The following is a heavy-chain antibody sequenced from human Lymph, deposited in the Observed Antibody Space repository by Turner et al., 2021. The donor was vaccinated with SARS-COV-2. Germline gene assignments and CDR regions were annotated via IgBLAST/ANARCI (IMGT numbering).Heavy chain of an antibody. CDR3: ARGPPDFPYYFDY. CDR2: ITFTSSYI. J-gene: IGHJ4*02. CDR1: GFTFSSYS. V-gene: IGHV3-21*01. Sequence: EVQLVASGGGLVKPGGSLRLSCAASGFTFSSYSMNWVRQAPVKGLEWVSSITFTSSYIYYADSVKGRFTISRDNAKNSLYLQMNSLRAEDTAVYYCARGPPDFPYYFDYWGQGTLVTFSS. D-gene: IGHD2-21*02.